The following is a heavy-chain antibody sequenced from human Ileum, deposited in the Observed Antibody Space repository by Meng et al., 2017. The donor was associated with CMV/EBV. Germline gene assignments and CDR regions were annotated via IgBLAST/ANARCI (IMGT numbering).Heavy chain of an antibody. CDR3: ARNVGFYSSQIAY. D-gene: IGHD3-3*01. Sequence: LQLQVAGPGLVKPSETLSLPCTASGGSTTSSTYYWGRIRQPPGKGLEWIGSVYYSGTTYYNPSLKSRVNMSIDTSKNRFSLKLSSATAADTAVYYCARNVGFYSSQIAYWGQGALVTVSS. V-gene: IGHV4-39*07. CDR1: GGSTTSSTYY. J-gene: IGHJ4*02. CDR2: VYYSGTT.